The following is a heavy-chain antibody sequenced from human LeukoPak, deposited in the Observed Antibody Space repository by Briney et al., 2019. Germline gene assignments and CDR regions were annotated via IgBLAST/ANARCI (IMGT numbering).Heavy chain of an antibody. D-gene: IGHD3-16*01. CDR2: ISGSGGST. J-gene: IGHJ6*03. CDR1: GFTFSSYA. V-gene: IGHV3-23*01. Sequence: GGSLRLSCAASGFTFSSYAMSWVRQAPGKGLEWVSAISGSGGSTYYADSVKGRFTISRDNSKNTLYLQMNSLRAEDTAVYYCASPGGVMVRNYYYYYMDVWGKGTTVTISS. CDR3: ASPGGVMVRNYYYYYMDV.